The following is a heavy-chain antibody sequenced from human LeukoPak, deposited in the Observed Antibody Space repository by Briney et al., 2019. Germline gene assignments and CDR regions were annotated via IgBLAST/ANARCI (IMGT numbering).Heavy chain of an antibody. Sequence: GGALRLSCVASVFTFSSYAMSWVRQAPGKGLEWVSPVNSNGGNTYYADSVKGRFTISRDNSKNTLYLQMNSLRAEDTGVYYCAKSYRYFDYWGQGTLVTVSS. J-gene: IGHJ4*02. CDR3: AKSYRYFDY. V-gene: IGHV3-23*01. CDR2: VNSNGGNT. D-gene: IGHD3-10*01. CDR1: VFTFSSYA.